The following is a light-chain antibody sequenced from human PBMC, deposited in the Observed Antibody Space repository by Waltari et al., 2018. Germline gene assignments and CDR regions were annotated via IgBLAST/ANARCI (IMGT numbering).Light chain of an antibody. J-gene: IGKJ1*01. Sequence: EIVMTQSPATLSVSPGERATLSCRASQRVSNTLAWYQQKPGQPPRLLIYDASTRATGIPARFSGSGSGTEFTLTISSLQSEDFALYYCQHYNNWPRTFGQGTKVEIK. V-gene: IGKV3-15*01. CDR3: QHYNNWPRT. CDR1: QRVSNT. CDR2: DAS.